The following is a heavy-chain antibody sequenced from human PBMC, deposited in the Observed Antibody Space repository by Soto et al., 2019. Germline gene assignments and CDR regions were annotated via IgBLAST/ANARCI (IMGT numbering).Heavy chain of an antibody. CDR3: ARVRGYYDSSGYQQSNWFDP. Sequence: GASVKVSCKASGGTFSSYAISWVRQAPGQGLEWMGGIIPIFGTANYAQKFQGRVTITADESTSTAYMELSSLRSEDTAVYYCARVRGYYDSSGYQQSNWFDPWGQGTLVTVSS. CDR2: IIPIFGTA. V-gene: IGHV1-69*13. CDR1: GGTFSSYA. D-gene: IGHD3-22*01. J-gene: IGHJ5*02.